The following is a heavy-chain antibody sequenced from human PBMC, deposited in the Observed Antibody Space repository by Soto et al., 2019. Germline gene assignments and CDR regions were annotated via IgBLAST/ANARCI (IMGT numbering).Heavy chain of an antibody. CDR1: GFSLSTSGVG. CDR3: ARRCYWFGGEDLFAP. CDR2: IYWNEDK. Sequence: SGPTLVNPTQTLTLTCTFSGFSLSTSGVGVGWIRQPPGKALEWLAVIYWNEDKHFSPSLKSRLTIVKGTSKNQVFLTLTSVDPVDTATYYCARRCYWFGGEDLFAPWGLGALVTVSS. J-gene: IGHJ5*02. V-gene: IGHV2-5*01. D-gene: IGHD3-10*01.